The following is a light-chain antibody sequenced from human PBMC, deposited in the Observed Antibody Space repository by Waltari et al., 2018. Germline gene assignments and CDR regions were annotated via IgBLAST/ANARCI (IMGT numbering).Light chain of an antibody. J-gene: IGLJ1*01. V-gene: IGLV2-14*03. CDR3: CSYRAINLFV. CDR2: AVD. CDR1: NSANAPFKH. Sequence: QSALTQPASVSASRGQSITISCTGTNSANAPFKHVSLYRLHPGKAPQLIIFAVDKRPSDISGRFSGSQSANTASLTIYGLQHEDEADYFCCSYRAINLFVFGTGTKVTVL.